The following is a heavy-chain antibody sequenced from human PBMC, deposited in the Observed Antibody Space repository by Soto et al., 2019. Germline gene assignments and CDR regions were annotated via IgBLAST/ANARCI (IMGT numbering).Heavy chain of an antibody. D-gene: IGHD5-18*01. J-gene: IGHJ4*02. Sequence: SETLSLTCGVYGGSFSGYYWSWIRQSPGKGLEWIGEINHSGSTNYNPSLKSRVTISVETSKNQFSLKLSSVTAADTAVYYCARVNTAMVYLDYWGQGTLVTVSS. CDR3: ARVNTAMVYLDY. CDR2: INHSGST. CDR1: GGSFSGYY. V-gene: IGHV4-34*01.